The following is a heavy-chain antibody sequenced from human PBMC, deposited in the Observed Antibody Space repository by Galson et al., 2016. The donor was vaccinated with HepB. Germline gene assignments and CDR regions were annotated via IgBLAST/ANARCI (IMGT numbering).Heavy chain of an antibody. V-gene: IGHV3-48*01. J-gene: IGHJ4*02. CDR1: GFIFNKYS. CDR3: VRALGYCTTTNCYSFDH. Sequence: SLRLSCAGSGFIFNKYSLGWVRQAPGKGLEWLASLSCSTTTIHVDDSVLGRFAISRYNALRTVFLQMNSLRVGDTAVYYCVRALGYCTTTNCYSFDHWGLGTPVTVSS. D-gene: IGHD2-8*01. CDR2: LSCSTTTI.